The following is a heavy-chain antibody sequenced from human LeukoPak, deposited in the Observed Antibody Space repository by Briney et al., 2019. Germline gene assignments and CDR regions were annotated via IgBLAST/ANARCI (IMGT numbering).Heavy chain of an antibody. CDR1: GFTFSSYA. CDR2: ISGSGGNT. CDR3: ARDFPYYSYYDILTGKHTELEPPDY. D-gene: IGHD3-9*01. V-gene: IGHV3-23*01. J-gene: IGHJ4*02. Sequence: PGGSLRLSCAASGFTFSSYAMSWVRQAPGKGLEWVSAISGSGGNTYYADSVRGRFTISRDNSKNTLYLQMNSLRAEDTAVYYCARDFPYYSYYDILTGKHTELEPPDYWGQGTLVTVSS.